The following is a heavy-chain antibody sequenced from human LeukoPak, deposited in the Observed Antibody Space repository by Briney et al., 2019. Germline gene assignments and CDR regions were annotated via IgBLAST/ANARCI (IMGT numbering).Heavy chain of an antibody. D-gene: IGHD5-18*01. CDR2: ISSSGSTI. CDR1: GFTFSDYY. Sequence: GGSLRLSCAASGFTFSDYYMSWIRQAPGKGLEWVSYISSSGSTIYYADSVKGRFTISRDNAKNSLYLQMNSLRAEDTAVYYCARVLNSYGTDDAFDIWGQGTMVTVSS. CDR3: ARVLNSYGTDDAFDI. V-gene: IGHV3-11*01. J-gene: IGHJ3*02.